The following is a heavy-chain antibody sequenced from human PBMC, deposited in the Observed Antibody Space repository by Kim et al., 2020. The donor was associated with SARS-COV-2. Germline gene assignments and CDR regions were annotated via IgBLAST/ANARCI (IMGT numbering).Heavy chain of an antibody. CDR1: GFTFGDYA. V-gene: IGHV3-9*01. Sequence: GGSLRLSCAASGFTFGDYAMHWVRQAPGKGLEWVSGISWNSGSIGYADSVKGRFTISRDNAKNSLYLQMNSLRAEDTALYYCAKDIRRSGSSWGGGYYYYGMDVWGQGTTVTVSS. D-gene: IGHD3-10*01. J-gene: IGHJ6*02. CDR3: AKDIRRSGSSWGGGYYYYGMDV. CDR2: ISWNSGSI.